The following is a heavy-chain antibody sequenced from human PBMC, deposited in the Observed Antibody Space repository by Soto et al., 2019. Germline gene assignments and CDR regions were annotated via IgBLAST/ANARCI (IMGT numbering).Heavy chain of an antibody. CDR2: INPDASSV. V-gene: IGHV3-74*01. CDR1: GFTFSNYW. Sequence: EVQLAESGGGLVQPGGSLRLSCAASGFTFSNYWMHWVRQTPGKGLMWVSRINPDASSVAYADSVTGRFTIFRDNAKNTRFLQIDGLRDDDTGVYYCGRAFAGYGSVDYWGQGTLVTVSS. J-gene: IGHJ4*02. CDR3: GRAFAGYGSVDY. D-gene: IGHD5-12*01.